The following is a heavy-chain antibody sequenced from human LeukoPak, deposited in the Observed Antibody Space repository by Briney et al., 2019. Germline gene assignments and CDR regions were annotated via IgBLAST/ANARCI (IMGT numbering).Heavy chain of an antibody. CDR1: GFTFSSYG. J-gene: IGHJ6*02. CDR3: AKAFITPYYYYGMDV. Sequence: PGGSLRLSCAASGFTFSSYGMHWVRQAPDKGLEWVAVISYDGSNKDYADSVKGRFTISRDNSKNTLYLQMNSLRAEDTAVYYCAKAFITPYYYYGMDVWGQGTTVTVSS. V-gene: IGHV3-30*18. CDR2: ISYDGSNK. D-gene: IGHD3-16*02.